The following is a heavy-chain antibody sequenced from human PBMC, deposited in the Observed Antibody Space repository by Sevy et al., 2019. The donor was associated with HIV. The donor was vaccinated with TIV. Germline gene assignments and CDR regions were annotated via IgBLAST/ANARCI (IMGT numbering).Heavy chain of an antibody. Sequence: GGSLRLSCAASGFTFFSHVMSWVRQAPGKGLEWVSGLSGSGGTTYYADSVKGRFSISRDNSKNKLYLQMSSLRIEDTAVYYCATGTTDSSIIWVFDVWGQGTMVTVSS. V-gene: IGHV3-23*01. CDR3: ATGTTDSSIIWVFDV. J-gene: IGHJ3*01. CDR1: GFTFFSHV. D-gene: IGHD6-13*01. CDR2: LSGSGGTT.